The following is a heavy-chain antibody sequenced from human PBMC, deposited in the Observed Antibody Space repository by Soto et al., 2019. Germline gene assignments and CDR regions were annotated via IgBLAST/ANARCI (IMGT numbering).Heavy chain of an antibody. V-gene: IGHV4-39*01. J-gene: IGHJ4*02. CDR3: ARRTTVTPGGYFDY. CDR2: FFYGGTA. Sequence: SETLSLTCTVSGGSVSRSAYYWDFIRQPPGKGLGWIGSFFYGGTAYYNPSLKNRVTMSVDTSKNQLSLKLISVTASDTSVYYCARRTTVTPGGYFDYWGQGMLVTVSS. CDR1: GGSVSRSAYY. D-gene: IGHD4-17*01.